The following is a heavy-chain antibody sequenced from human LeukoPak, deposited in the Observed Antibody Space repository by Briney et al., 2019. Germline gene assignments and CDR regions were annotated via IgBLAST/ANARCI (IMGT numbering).Heavy chain of an antibody. CDR2: VYTSTNT. CDR1: GGSISTYY. CDR3: ARSTVPTGYFDY. V-gene: IGHV4-4*07. J-gene: IGHJ4*02. D-gene: IGHD4-11*01. Sequence: ETLSLTCTVSGGSISTYYWSWIRQPAGKGLEWIGRVYTSTNTSYNPSLKSRLTMSVDTSKNQFSLKLSSVTAADTAVYYCARSTVPTGYFDYWGQGTLVTVSS.